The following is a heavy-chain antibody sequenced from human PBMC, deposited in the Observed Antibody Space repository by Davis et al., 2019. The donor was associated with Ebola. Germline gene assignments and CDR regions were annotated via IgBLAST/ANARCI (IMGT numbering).Heavy chain of an antibody. Sequence: GGSLRLSCAASGFNFGTYWMSWVRQAPGKGLEWVANIKQDGSEKYYVDSVKGRFTISRDNAKNSLYLQMNSLRAEDTAVYYCAREGGNDYQYYYYYYGMDVWGQGTTVTVSS. J-gene: IGHJ6*02. CDR1: GFNFGTYW. CDR3: AREGGNDYQYYYYYYGMDV. CDR2: IKQDGSEK. V-gene: IGHV3-7*03. D-gene: IGHD4-11*01.